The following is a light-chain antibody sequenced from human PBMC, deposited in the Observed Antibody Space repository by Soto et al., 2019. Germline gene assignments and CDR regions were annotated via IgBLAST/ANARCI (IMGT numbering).Light chain of an antibody. Sequence: IQMTQSPSSLSASVGDRATITCQATQDIRKYLNWYQQKPGKAPKLLIYDASSLETGVPSRFSGSGSGTDFTLTISSLQPEDFATYYCQQYDNLAFTFGPGTKVDIK. CDR3: QQYDNLAFT. V-gene: IGKV1-33*01. CDR1: QDIRKY. CDR2: DAS. J-gene: IGKJ3*01.